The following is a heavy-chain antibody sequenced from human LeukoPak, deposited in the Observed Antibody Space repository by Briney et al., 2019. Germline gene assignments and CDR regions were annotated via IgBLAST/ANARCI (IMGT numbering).Heavy chain of an antibody. CDR2: VSGSGGDT. D-gene: IGHD5-24*01. CDR3: ARGFDGYYGFDL. V-gene: IGHV3-23*01. Sequence: GGSLRLSCAASGFTFANYAMSWVRQAPGKGLEWVSSVSGSGGDTHSTDSVKGRFTISRDNSKSTLYLQMSSLRAEDTAVYYCARGFDGYYGFDLWGQGTMVTVSS. CDR1: GFTFANYA. J-gene: IGHJ3*01.